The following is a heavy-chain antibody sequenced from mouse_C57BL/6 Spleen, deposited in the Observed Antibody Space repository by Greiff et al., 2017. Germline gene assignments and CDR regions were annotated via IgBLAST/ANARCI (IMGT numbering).Heavy chain of an antibody. D-gene: IGHD2-4*01. CDR3: ARGDYGAY. V-gene: IGHV2-9-1*01. Sequence: QVQLKESGPGLVAPSHCLSITCTVSGFSLTSYAISWVRQPPGKGLEWLGVLWTGGGTTYNYALNSSLSISTANSKSQVCLKMNSLQTEDSARYYCARGDYGAYWGQGTLVTVSA. CDR2: LWTGGGT. CDR1: GFSLTSYA. J-gene: IGHJ3*01.